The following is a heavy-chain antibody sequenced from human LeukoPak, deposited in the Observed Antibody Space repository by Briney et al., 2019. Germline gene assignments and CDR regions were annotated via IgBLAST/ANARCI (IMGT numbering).Heavy chain of an antibody. Sequence: TGGSLRLSCEASGFTFSDPYMSWIRQAPGKGLECLSYISGSGTDINYADSVGGRFTISRDNAKNLLYLQMNDLRVEDTAVYYCARTARHLDYWGQGTLVTVSS. J-gene: IGHJ4*02. CDR3: ARTARHLDY. CDR1: GFTFSDPY. CDR2: ISGSGTDI. D-gene: IGHD5-18*01. V-gene: IGHV3-11*04.